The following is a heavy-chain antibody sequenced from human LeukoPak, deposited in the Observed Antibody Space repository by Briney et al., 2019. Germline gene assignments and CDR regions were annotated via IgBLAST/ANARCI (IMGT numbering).Heavy chain of an antibody. CDR3: ARDPGRRGSYTDY. D-gene: IGHD1-26*01. V-gene: IGHV4-38-2*02. J-gene: IGHJ4*02. Sequence: SETLSLTCTVSGYSISSGYYWGWIRQPPGKGLEWIGSIYHSGSTYYNPSLKSRVTISVDRSKNQFSLKLSSVTAADTAVYYCARDPGRRGSYTDYWGQGTLVTVSS. CDR2: IYHSGST. CDR1: GYSISSGYY.